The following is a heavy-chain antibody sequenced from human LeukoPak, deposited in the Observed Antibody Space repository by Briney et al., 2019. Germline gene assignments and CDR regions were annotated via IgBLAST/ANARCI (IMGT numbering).Heavy chain of an antibody. Sequence: GGSLRLSCAASGFTFSSYGMHWVRQAPGKGLEWVAVISYDGSNKYYADSVKGRFTISRDNSKNTLYLQMNSLRAEDTAVYYCAKDRRLRGEEYFQHWGQGTLVTVSS. CDR3: AKDRRLRGEEYFQH. J-gene: IGHJ1*01. D-gene: IGHD3-10*01. V-gene: IGHV3-30*18. CDR1: GFTFSSYG. CDR2: ISYDGSNK.